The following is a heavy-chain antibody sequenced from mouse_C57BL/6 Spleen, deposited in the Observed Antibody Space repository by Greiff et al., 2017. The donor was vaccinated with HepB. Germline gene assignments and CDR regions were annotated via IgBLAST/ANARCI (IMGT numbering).Heavy chain of an antibody. D-gene: IGHD2-1*01. CDR2: INPSTGGT. Sequence: EVKLQESGPELVKPGASVKISCKASGYSFTGYYMNWVKQSPEKSLEWIGEINPSTGGTTYNQKFKAKATLTVDKSSSTAYMQLKSLTSEDSAVYYCVPYGNYEGFAYWGQGTLVTVSA. CDR1: GYSFTGYY. J-gene: IGHJ3*01. CDR3: VPYGNYEGFAY. V-gene: IGHV1-42*01.